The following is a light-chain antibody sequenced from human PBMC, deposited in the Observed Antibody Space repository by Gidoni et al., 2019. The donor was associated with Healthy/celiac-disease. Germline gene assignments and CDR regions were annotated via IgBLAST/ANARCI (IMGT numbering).Light chain of an antibody. V-gene: IGKV1-39*01. CDR2: AAS. Sequence: DIQMTPSPSSLSASVGDRVTITCRASQSISSYLNWYQQKPGKAPKLLIYAASSLQSGVPSRFSGSGSGTDFTLTISSLQPEDFATYYCQQSYSTPGATFXPXTKVDIK. CDR3: QQSYSTPGAT. J-gene: IGKJ3*01. CDR1: QSISSY.